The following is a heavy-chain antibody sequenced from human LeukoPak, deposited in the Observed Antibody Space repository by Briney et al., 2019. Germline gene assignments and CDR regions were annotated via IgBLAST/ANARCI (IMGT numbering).Heavy chain of an antibody. V-gene: IGHV4-34*01. CDR3: ARASIAVAPARFPGIQH. D-gene: IGHD6-19*01. Sequence: GSLRLSCEASGFTFSSYAMSWVRQPPGKGLEWIGEINHSGSTNYNPSLKSRVTISVDTSKNQFSLKLSSVTAADTAVYYCARASIAVAPARFPGIQHWGQGTLVTVSS. J-gene: IGHJ1*01. CDR1: GFTFSSYA. CDR2: INHSGST.